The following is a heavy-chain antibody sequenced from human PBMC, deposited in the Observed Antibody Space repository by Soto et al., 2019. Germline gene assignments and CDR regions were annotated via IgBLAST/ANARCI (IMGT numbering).Heavy chain of an antibody. CDR2: ISAYNGNT. V-gene: IGHV1-18*01. CDR1: GYTFTNFG. J-gene: IGHJ4*02. CDR3: ARGGNQIDY. Sequence: QVQLVQSGAEVKKPGASVKVSCKASGYTFTNFGISWVRQAPGQGLEWMGWISAYNGNTNYAQKFQGRVTMTTDTSSITSYMEVSCPRSDDTAVYFCARGGNQIDYWGQGTLVTVSS. D-gene: IGHD6-13*01.